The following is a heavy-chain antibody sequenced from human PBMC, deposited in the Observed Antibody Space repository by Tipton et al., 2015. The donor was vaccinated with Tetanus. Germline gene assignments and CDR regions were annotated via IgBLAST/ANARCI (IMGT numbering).Heavy chain of an antibody. CDR2: ISWNGGSI. J-gene: IGHJ6*02. D-gene: IGHD3-22*01. CDR3: ARDQIVEQATRDHDYGVDV. Sequence: SLRLSCAASGFSFDDYSMHWVRQVPGRGLEWVSGISWNGGSIDYANSVKGRFTISRDNAKSTLYLLMDSLRAEDTAVYYCARDQIVEQATRDHDYGVDVWGQGTTVTVSS. V-gene: IGHV3-9*01. CDR1: GFSFDDYS.